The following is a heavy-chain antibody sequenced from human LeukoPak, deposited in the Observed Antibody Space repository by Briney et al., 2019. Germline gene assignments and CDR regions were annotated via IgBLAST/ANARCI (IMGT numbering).Heavy chain of an antibody. CDR3: AKEALPTRYSSGWYDY. D-gene: IGHD6-19*01. CDR2: ISGSGGST. Sequence: PGGSLRLSCAASGFTFSSYAMSWVRQAPGKGLEWVSAISGSGGSTYYADSVKGRFTISRDNSKNTLYLQMNSLRAEDTAVYYCAKEALPTRYSSGWYDYWGQGTLVTVSS. CDR1: GFTFSSYA. V-gene: IGHV3-23*01. J-gene: IGHJ4*02.